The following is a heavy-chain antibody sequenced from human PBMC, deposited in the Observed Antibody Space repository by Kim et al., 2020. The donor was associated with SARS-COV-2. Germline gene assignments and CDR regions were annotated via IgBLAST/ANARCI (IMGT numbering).Heavy chain of an antibody. V-gene: IGHV1-24*01. Sequence: KFQGRVTMTEDTSTDTAYMELSSLRSEDTAVYYCATYCSGGSCYSKGFDYWGQGTLVTVSS. D-gene: IGHD2-15*01. CDR3: ATYCSGGSCYSKGFDY. J-gene: IGHJ4*02.